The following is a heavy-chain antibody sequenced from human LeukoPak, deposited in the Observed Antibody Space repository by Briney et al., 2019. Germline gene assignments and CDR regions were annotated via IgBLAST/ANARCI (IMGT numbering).Heavy chain of an antibody. J-gene: IGHJ4*02. CDR1: GGSISSYY. CDR3: ASSIPGGYCSGGSCNDY. CDR2: IYYSGGT. D-gene: IGHD2-15*01. Sequence: SETLSLTCTVSGGSISSYYWSWIRQPPGKGLEWIGYIYYSGGTNYNPSLKSRVTISVDTSKNQFSLKLSSVTAADTAVYYCASSIPGGYCSGGSCNDYWGQGTLVTVSS. V-gene: IGHV4-59*01.